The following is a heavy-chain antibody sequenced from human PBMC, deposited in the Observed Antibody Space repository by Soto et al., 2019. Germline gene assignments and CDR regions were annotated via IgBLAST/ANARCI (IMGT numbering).Heavy chain of an antibody. CDR3: ARERQWEPLLY. CDR1: GYTFTNYG. Sequence: QVRLVQSGAEVKRPGASVRVSCKASGYTFTNYGITWVRQVPGQGLEWMGWASAYNRNTNYAQKFEHRVIMTTDTSTGTAHMELRSLRYDDTALYFCARERQWEPLLYWGQGTLVTVSS. V-gene: IGHV1-18*01. D-gene: IGHD1-26*01. CDR2: ASAYNRNT. J-gene: IGHJ4*02.